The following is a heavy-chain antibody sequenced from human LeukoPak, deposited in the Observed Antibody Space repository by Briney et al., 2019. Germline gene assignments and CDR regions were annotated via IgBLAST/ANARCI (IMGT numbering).Heavy chain of an antibody. CDR1: GFTFDDYG. CDR3: AKDVGSSWSYYFDY. D-gene: IGHD6-13*01. J-gene: IGHJ4*02. V-gene: IGHV3-20*04. CDR2: IHWNDGTR. Sequence: GGSLRLSCVASGFTFDDYGMSWVRQAPGKGLKWVSGIHWNDGTRGYADSVKGRFTISRDNAKNSLYLQMNSQRAEDTAFYYCAKDVGSSWSYYFDYWGQGTLVTVSS.